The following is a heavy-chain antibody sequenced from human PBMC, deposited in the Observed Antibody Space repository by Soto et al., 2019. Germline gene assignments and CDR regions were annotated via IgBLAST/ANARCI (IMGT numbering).Heavy chain of an antibody. CDR3: AKPPGYSSSILYYFDY. Sequence: GGSLRLSCAASGFTFSSYGMHWVRQAPGKGLEWVAVISYDGSNKYYADSVKGRFTISRDNSKNTLYLQMNSLRAEDTAVYYCAKPPGYSSSILYYFDYWGQGTLVTVSS. CDR1: GFTFSSYG. J-gene: IGHJ4*02. CDR2: ISYDGSNK. V-gene: IGHV3-30*18. D-gene: IGHD6-13*01.